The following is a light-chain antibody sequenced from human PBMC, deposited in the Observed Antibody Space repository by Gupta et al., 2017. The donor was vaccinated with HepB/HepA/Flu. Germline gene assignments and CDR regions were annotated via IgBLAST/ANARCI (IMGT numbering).Light chain of an antibody. CDR3: QSSDTVGNFRDLV. Sequence: SYDLTQPPSVSVSPGQTARITCSGTRLSKEHVYWYQHTPGQAPLSVAHKDSERPTGIPARSAVSGSRATATVTTTRPPAQEEAGYYCQSSDTVGNFRDLVFGGGTKLTVL. CDR1: RLSKEH. V-gene: IGLV3-25*02. CDR2: KDS. J-gene: IGLJ2*01.